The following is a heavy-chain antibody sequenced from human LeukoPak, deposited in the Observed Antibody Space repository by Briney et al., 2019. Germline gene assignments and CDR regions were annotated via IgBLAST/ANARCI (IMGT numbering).Heavy chain of an antibody. J-gene: IGHJ5*02. CDR2: IYYSGST. V-gene: IGHV4-59*01. CDR3: ARGIESSTSWIDP. Sequence: SETLSLTCTVSGGSISSYYWSWIRQPPGKGLEWIGYIYYSGSTNYNPSLKSRVTISVDTSKNQFSLKLSSVTAADTAMYYCARGIESSTSWIDPWGQGTLVTVSS. D-gene: IGHD2-2*01. CDR1: GGSISSYY.